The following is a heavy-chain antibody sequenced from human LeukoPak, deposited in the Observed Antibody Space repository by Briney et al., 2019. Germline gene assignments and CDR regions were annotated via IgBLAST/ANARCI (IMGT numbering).Heavy chain of an antibody. V-gene: IGHV5-51*01. CDR1: GYSFPTYW. J-gene: IGHJ4*02. D-gene: IGHD2-2*03. CDR3: ARPPSRGYSSSFEY. CDR2: IYPDGSNI. Sequence: GESLKISCKGSGYSFPTYWIAWVRQLPGKGPEWMGNIYPDGSNIRYSPSLQGQLTISADKSISTAYLQWSSLKASDTAMYYCARPPSRGYSSSFEYWGQGTLVTVSS.